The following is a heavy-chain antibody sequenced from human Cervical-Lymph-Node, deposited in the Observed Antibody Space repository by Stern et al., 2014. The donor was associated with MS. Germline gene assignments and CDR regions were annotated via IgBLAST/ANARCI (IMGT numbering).Heavy chain of an antibody. Sequence: VQLVQSGGGLVQPGGSLRLSCAASGFSFSTYTMNWVRQAPGKGLAWVSYIRRRSSTIYYSDAVKGLFTISRDNAKNSLYLQMNSLRDEDTAVYYCAREITDYYYGMDVWGQGTTVTVSS. CDR2: IRRRSSTI. CDR3: AREITDYYYGMDV. D-gene: IGHD3-16*01. CDR1: GFSFSTYT. J-gene: IGHJ6*02. V-gene: IGHV3-48*02.